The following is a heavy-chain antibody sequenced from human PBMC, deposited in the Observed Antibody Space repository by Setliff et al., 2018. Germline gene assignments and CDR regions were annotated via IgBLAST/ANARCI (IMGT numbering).Heavy chain of an antibody. Sequence: SETLSLTCTVSGGSVSNSGFFWGWLRQAPGRGLEWIGNIYDSGSSNYNASLKSRLIITRDTSKNQISLKLTSVTAADTAVYYCGRGFSRIEGWGNWFDPWGQGILVTVSS. CDR2: IYDSGSS. D-gene: IGHD2-15*01. CDR3: GRGFSRIEGWGNWFDP. CDR1: GGSVSNSGFF. V-gene: IGHV4-39*01. J-gene: IGHJ5*02.